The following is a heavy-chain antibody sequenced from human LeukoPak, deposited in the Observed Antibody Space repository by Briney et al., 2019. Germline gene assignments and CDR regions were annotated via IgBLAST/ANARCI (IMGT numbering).Heavy chain of an antibody. D-gene: IGHD1-1*01. J-gene: IGHJ3*02. V-gene: IGHV1-2*06. CDR1: GYTFTGYY. Sequence: ASVKVSCKASGYTFTGYYMHWVRQAPGQGLEWMGRINPNSGGTNYAQKFQGRVTMTRDTSISTAYMELSRLRSDDTAVYYCARYPGSGQLNLDALDIWGQGTMVTVSS. CDR2: INPNSGGT. CDR3: ARYPGSGQLNLDALDI.